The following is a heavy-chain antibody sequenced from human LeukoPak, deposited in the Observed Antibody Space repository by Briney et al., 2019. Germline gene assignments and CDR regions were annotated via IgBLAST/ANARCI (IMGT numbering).Heavy chain of an antibody. CDR3: ARKQDGYQYFDY. D-gene: IGHD5-18*01. J-gene: IGHJ4*02. V-gene: IGHV4-59*01. CDR2: SSYSGST. CDR1: GGSFSGYY. Sequence: PSETLSLTCAVYGGSFSGYYWSWIRQPPGKGLEWIGYSSYSGSTDYNPSLKSRITISLDTSKNQFFLKLSSVTAADTAVYYCARKQDGYQYFDYWGQGTLVTVSS.